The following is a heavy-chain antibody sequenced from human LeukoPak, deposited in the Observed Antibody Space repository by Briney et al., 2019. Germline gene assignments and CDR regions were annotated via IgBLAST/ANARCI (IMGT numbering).Heavy chain of an antibody. V-gene: IGHV3-15*01. CDR3: TTEGPYYYDSSGYYLDY. J-gene: IGHJ4*02. CDR2: IKSETDGGTT. D-gene: IGHD3-22*01. Sequence: PGGSLRLSCAASGFTFSNAWMSWVRQAPGKGLEWVGRIKSETDGGTTDYAAPVKGRFTISRDDSKNTLYLQMNSLKTEDTAVYYCTTEGPYYYDSSGYYLDYWGQGTLVTVSS. CDR1: GFTFSNAW.